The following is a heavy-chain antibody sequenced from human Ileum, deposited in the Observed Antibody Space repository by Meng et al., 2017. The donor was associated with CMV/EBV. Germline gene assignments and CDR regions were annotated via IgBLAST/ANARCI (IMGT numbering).Heavy chain of an antibody. V-gene: IGHV3-30*02. CDR3: AKDLRGRTIFVTDYYYYGMDV. Sequence: GESLKISCAASGFTFSSYGMHWVRQAPGKGLEWVAFIRYDGSNKYYADSVKGRFTISRDNSKNTLYLQMNSLRAEDTAVYYCAKDLRGRTIFVTDYYYYGMDVWGQGPTVTVSS. CDR2: IRYDGSNK. D-gene: IGHD3-3*01. CDR1: GFTFSSYG. J-gene: IGHJ6*02.